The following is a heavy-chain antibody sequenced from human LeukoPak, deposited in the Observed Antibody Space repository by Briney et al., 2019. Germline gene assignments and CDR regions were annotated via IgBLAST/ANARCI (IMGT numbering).Heavy chain of an antibody. CDR2: IYYSGST. CDR1: GGSISSYY. D-gene: IGHD3-22*01. Sequence: SETLSLTCTVSGGSISSYYWSWIRQPPGKGLEWIGYIYYSGSTNYNPSLTSRVTISVDTSKNQFSLKLSSVTAADTAVYYCARDHDYYDSSGYYRYFDYWGQGTLVTASS. V-gene: IGHV4-59*01. J-gene: IGHJ4*02. CDR3: ARDHDYYDSSGYYRYFDY.